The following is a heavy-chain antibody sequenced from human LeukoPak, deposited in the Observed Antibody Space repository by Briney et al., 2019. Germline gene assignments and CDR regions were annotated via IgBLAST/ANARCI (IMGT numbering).Heavy chain of an antibody. J-gene: IGHJ4*02. CDR1: GFSFSSYA. CDR3: AKGAWGYSGYDYAGPIDY. D-gene: IGHD5-12*01. Sequence: PGGSLRLSCAASGFSFSSYAMSWVRQAPGKGLEWVSAISGSGGSTYYADSVKGRFTISRDNSKNTLYLQMNSLRAEDTAVYYCAKGAWGYSGYDYAGPIDYWGQGTLVTVSS. CDR2: ISGSGGST. V-gene: IGHV3-23*01.